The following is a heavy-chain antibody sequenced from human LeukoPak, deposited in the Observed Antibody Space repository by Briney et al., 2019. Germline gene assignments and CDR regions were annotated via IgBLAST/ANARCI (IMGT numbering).Heavy chain of an antibody. CDR3: ARDPISYGFGGVIDDY. Sequence: SETLSLTCTVSGGSISSYYWSWIRQPAGKGLEWIGRIYTSGSTNYNPSLKSRVTMSVDTSKNQFSLKLSSVTAADTAVYYCARDPISYGFGGVIDDYWGQGTLVTVSS. CDR2: IYTSGST. D-gene: IGHD3-16*02. CDR1: GGSISSYY. V-gene: IGHV4-4*07. J-gene: IGHJ4*02.